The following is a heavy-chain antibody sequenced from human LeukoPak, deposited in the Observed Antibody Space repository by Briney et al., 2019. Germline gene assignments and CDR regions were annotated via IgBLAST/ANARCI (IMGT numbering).Heavy chain of an antibody. CDR2: FDPEDGET. CDR3: ATDYYDSSGRNWFDP. D-gene: IGHD3-22*01. CDR1: GYTLTGLS. J-gene: IGHJ5*02. Sequence: ASVKVSCKVTGYTLTGLSMHWVRQAPGKGLEWMGGFDPEDGETIYAQKFQGRVTMTEDTSTDTAYMELSSLRSEDTAVYYCATDYYDSSGRNWFDPWGQGTLVTVSS. V-gene: IGHV1-24*01.